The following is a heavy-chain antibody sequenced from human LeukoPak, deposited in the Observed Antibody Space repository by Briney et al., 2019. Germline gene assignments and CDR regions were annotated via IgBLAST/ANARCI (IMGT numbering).Heavy chain of an antibody. J-gene: IGHJ4*02. CDR2: IRSKAYGGTT. D-gene: IGHD2-2*01. Sequence: GGSLRLSCTASGFTFGDYAMSWVRQAPGKGLEWVGFIRSKAYGGTTEYAASVKGRFTISRDDSKSIAYLQMNSLKTEDTAVYYCTRGYCSSTSCYLFPSYYLDYWGQGTLVTVSS. CDR1: GFTFGDYA. CDR3: TRGYCSSTSCYLFPSYYLDY. V-gene: IGHV3-49*04.